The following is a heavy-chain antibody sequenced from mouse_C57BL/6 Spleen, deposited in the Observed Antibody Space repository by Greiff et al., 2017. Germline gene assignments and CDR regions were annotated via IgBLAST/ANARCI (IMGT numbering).Heavy chain of an antibody. CDR3: ARWAYGNFSAWFAY. Sequence: QVQLQQSGAELVKPGASVKLSCKASGYTFTSYWMHWVKQRPGQGLEWIGRIHPNSGSTNYNEKFKSKATLTVDKSSSTAYMQLSSLTSEDSAVYYCARWAYGNFSAWFAYWGQGTLVTVSA. J-gene: IGHJ3*01. V-gene: IGHV1-64*01. D-gene: IGHD2-1*01. CDR1: GYTFTSYW. CDR2: IHPNSGST.